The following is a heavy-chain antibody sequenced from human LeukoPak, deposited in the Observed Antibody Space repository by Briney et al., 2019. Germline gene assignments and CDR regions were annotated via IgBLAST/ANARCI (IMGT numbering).Heavy chain of an antibody. CDR2: INHSGST. D-gene: IGHD6-19*01. CDR1: GGSISSTTYY. J-gene: IGHJ4*02. Sequence: SETLSLTCMVSGGSISSTTYYWSWIRQPPGKGLEWIGEINHSGSTNYNPSLKSRVTISVDTSKNQFSLKLSSVTAADTAVYYCARRKQWLVLFDYWGQGTLVTVSS. V-gene: IGHV4-39*07. CDR3: ARRKQWLVLFDY.